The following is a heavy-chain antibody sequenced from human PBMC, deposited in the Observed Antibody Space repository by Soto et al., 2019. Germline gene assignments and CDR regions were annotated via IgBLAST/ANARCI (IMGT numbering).Heavy chain of an antibody. D-gene: IGHD3-3*01. CDR1: GFTFSSYW. Sequence: PGGSLRLSCAASGFTFSSYWMHWVRQAPGKGLVWVSRINSDGSSTSYADSVKGRFTISRDNAKNTLYLQMNSLRAEDTAVYYCARSAYDFWSGYRYDAFDIWGQGTMVTVSS. CDR2: INSDGSST. V-gene: IGHV3-74*01. J-gene: IGHJ3*02. CDR3: ARSAYDFWSGYRYDAFDI.